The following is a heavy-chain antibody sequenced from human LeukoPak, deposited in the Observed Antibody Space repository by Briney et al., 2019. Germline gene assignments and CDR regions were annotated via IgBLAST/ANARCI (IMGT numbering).Heavy chain of an antibody. CDR2: ISYDGSNK. Sequence: GGSLRLSCAASGFIFSSYAMHWVRQAPGKGLEWVAVISYDGSNKYYADSVKGRFTISRDNSKNTLYLQMNSLRAEDTAVYYCARDMRRGYIVVVVAATPKNAFDIWGQGTMVTVSS. D-gene: IGHD2-15*01. J-gene: IGHJ3*02. CDR3: ARDMRRGYIVVVVAATPKNAFDI. CDR1: GFIFSSYA. V-gene: IGHV3-30-3*01.